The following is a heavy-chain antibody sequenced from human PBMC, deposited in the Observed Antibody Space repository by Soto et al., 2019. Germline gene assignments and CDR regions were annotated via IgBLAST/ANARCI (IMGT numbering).Heavy chain of an antibody. V-gene: IGHV3-30*03. J-gene: IGHJ4*02. D-gene: IGHD3-9*01. Sequence: QVQLVESGGGVVQPGTSLRLSCAASGFTFAISDMQWVRQAPGKGLVWLTFISYDGNTKYYADSVKGRFASSRDNSEKTLYLHMTRLRGDDTGVYYFAMRDDTGYLRFPPGGQGTVVTVSS. CDR1: GFTFAISD. CDR2: ISYDGNTK. CDR3: AMRDDTGYLRFPP.